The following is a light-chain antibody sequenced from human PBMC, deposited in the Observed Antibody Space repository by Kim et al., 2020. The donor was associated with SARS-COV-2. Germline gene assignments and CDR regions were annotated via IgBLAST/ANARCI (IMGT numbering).Light chain of an antibody. J-gene: IGKJ4*01. CDR1: QSVGNNF. V-gene: IGKV3-20*01. CDR3: QQYAHSPIT. Sequence: EIVLTQSPGTLSLSPGESGTLSCRATQSVGNNFLAWYQQKPGQAPRLLIHGASTRATGIPDRFSGSGSGTDFTLTISRLEPEDFAVYSCQQYAHSPITFGGGTKVDIK. CDR2: GAS.